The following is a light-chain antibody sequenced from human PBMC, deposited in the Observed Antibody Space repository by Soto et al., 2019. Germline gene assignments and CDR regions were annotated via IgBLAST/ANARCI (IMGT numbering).Light chain of an antibody. CDR1: SSNIGAGND. Sequence: QSVLTQPPSVSGAPGQRVTISCTGSSSNIGAGNDVHWYQQLPRTAPQLLIHGNSNRPSGVPVRFSGSQSGTAASLAIAGSRAEDEAEYDCQSLDESRSAGVFGGGTKLTVL. CDR3: QSLDESRSAGV. J-gene: IGLJ3*02. V-gene: IGLV1-40*01. CDR2: GNS.